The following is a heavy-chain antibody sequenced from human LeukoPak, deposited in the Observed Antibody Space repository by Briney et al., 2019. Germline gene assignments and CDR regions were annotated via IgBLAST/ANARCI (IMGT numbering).Heavy chain of an antibody. CDR3: AKSVLAYCGGDCYSGFDP. CDR2: ISGSGGST. CDR1: GFTFSSYA. V-gene: IGHV3-23*01. J-gene: IGHJ5*02. Sequence: GSLRLSCAASGFTFSSYAMSWVRQAPGKGLEWVSAISGSGGSTYYADSVKGRFTISRDNSKNTLYLQMNSLRAEDTAVYYCAKSVLAYCGGDCYSGFDPWGQGTLVTVSS. D-gene: IGHD2-21*02.